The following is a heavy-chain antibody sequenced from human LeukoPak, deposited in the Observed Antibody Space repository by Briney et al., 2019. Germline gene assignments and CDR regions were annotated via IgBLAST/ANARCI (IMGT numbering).Heavy chain of an antibody. CDR1: GFTFSSYA. J-gene: IGHJ4*02. CDR2: ISSNGGST. CDR3: ARGGISYDFWSGPKDFDY. D-gene: IGHD3-3*01. Sequence: GRSLRLSCAASGFTFSSYAMHWVRQAPGKGLEYVSAISSNGGSTYYANSVKGRFTISRDNSKNTLYLRMGSLRAEDMAVYYCARGGISYDFWSGPKDFDYWGQGTLVTVSS. V-gene: IGHV3-64*01.